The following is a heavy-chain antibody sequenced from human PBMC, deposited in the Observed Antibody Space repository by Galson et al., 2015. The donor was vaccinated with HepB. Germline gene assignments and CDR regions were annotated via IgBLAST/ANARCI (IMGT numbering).Heavy chain of an antibody. CDR3: ASFRLGEFSYFYY. D-gene: IGHD3-16*01. V-gene: IGHV3-33*01. Sequence: SLRLSCAASGFTFSSYGMHWVRQAPGKGLEWVAVIWYDGSNKYYADSVKGRFTISRDNSKNTLYLQMNSLRAEDTAVYYCASFRLGEFSYFYYWGQGTLVTVSS. J-gene: IGHJ4*02. CDR2: IWYDGSNK. CDR1: GFTFSSYG.